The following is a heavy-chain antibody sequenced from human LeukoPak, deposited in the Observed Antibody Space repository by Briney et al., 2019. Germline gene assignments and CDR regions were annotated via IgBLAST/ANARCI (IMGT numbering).Heavy chain of an antibody. J-gene: IGHJ4*02. CDR2: ISYDGSNK. V-gene: IGHV3-30-3*01. CDR3: ARAYDILTGYYVF. CDR1: GFTFSSYA. Sequence: GGSLRLSCAASGFTFSSYAMHWVRQAPGKGLEWVAVISYDGSNKYYADSVKGRSTISRDNSKNTLYLQMNSLRAEDTAVYYCARAYDILTGYYVFWGQGTLVTVSS. D-gene: IGHD3-9*01.